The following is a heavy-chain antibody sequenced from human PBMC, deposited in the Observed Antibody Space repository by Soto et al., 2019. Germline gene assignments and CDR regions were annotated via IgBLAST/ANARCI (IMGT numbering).Heavy chain of an antibody. V-gene: IGHV4-34*01. CDR3: ASGSTKRDAANDPYYFDY. Sequence: PSETLSLTCAVYGGSFSSYYWSWIRQPPGKGLEWIGEINHSGSTNYNPSLKSRVTISVDTSKNQFSLNLSSVTAADTAVYYCASGSTKRDAANDPYYFDYWGQGTLVTVSS. CDR1: GGSFSSYY. J-gene: IGHJ4*02. D-gene: IGHD6-13*01. CDR2: INHSGST.